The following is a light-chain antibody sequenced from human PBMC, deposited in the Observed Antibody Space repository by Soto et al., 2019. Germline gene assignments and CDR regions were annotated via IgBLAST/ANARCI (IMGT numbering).Light chain of an antibody. CDR2: DNN. Sequence: QSVLTQPPSVSAAPGQNVTISCSGSSSNIGNNYVSCYQQLPGTAPKLLIYDNNKRPSGIPDRISGSKSGTSGTLGITGLQTWEGGDYYCRTWDSSLSADVFGTGTKLTVL. CDR3: RTWDSSLSADV. J-gene: IGLJ1*01. V-gene: IGLV1-51*01. CDR1: SSNIGNNY.